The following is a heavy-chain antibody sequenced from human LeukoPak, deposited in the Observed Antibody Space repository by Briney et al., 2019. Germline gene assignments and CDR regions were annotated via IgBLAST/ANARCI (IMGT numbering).Heavy chain of an antibody. J-gene: IGHJ4*02. Sequence: ASVKVSCKASGYTFTSYDINWVRQATGQGLEWMGWMNPNSGNTGYAQKFQGKVTMTRNTSISTAYMELSSLRSEGTAVYYCAMDYGDQPPGNDYWGQGTLVTVSS. CDR3: AMDYGDQPPGNDY. D-gene: IGHD4-17*01. CDR1: GYTFTSYD. V-gene: IGHV1-8*01. CDR2: MNPNSGNT.